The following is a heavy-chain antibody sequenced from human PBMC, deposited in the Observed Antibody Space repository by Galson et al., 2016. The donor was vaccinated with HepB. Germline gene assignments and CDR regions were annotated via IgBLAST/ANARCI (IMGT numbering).Heavy chain of an antibody. CDR2: TFYRSKWYN. CDR1: GDSVSSNSAA. Sequence: CAISGDSVSSNSAAWNWIRQSPSRGLEWLGRTFYRSKWYNEYAVSVRGRLTIRPDPSQNPFSLQLNSVTPAAKAVYYCARGFPGFYFSSWGQGTLVAVSS. V-gene: IGHV6-1*01. J-gene: IGHJ5*02. D-gene: IGHD2/OR15-2a*01. CDR3: ARGFPGFYFSS.